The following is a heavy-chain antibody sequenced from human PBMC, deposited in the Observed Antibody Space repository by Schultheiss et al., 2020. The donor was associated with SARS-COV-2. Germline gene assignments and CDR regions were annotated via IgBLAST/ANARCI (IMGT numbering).Heavy chain of an antibody. CDR2: ISGSGGST. CDR3: AKDRAGAVAGREIDY. Sequence: GGSLRLSCAASGFTFSSYAMSWVRQAPGKGLEWVSAISGSGGSTYYADSVKGRFTISRDNSKNTLYLQMNCLRAEDTAVYYCAKDRAGAVAGREIDYWGQGTLVTVSS. D-gene: IGHD6-19*01. V-gene: IGHV3-23*01. J-gene: IGHJ4*02. CDR1: GFTFSSYA.